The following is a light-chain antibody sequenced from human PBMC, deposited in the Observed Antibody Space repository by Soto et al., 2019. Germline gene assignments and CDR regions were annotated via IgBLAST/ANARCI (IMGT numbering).Light chain of an antibody. CDR1: SSDVGGYNY. V-gene: IGLV2-14*01. J-gene: IGLJ2*01. CDR2: EVS. CDR3: SSYSSSSTLVV. Sequence: QSALTQPASVSGSPGQSITISCTGTSSDVGGYNYVSWYQRRPGKAPKVMIHEVSNRPSGVSNRFSGSKSGNTASLTISGLQAEDDADYYCSSYSSSSTLVVFGGGTKLTVL.